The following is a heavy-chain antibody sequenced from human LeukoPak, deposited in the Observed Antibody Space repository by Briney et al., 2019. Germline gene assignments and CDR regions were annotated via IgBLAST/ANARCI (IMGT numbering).Heavy chain of an antibody. D-gene: IGHD3-10*01. J-gene: IGHJ4*02. CDR2: ISSSSSTM. Sequence: PGGSLRLSCAASGFTFTSYSINWVREAPGKGLEWVSYISSSSSTMYYAESVRGRFTISRDNAKTSLYLQMNSLRDEDTAVYYCARDRGPYGSGTYGIEGFDYWGQGTLVTVSS. CDR3: ARDRGPYGSGTYGIEGFDY. CDR1: GFTFTSYS. V-gene: IGHV3-48*02.